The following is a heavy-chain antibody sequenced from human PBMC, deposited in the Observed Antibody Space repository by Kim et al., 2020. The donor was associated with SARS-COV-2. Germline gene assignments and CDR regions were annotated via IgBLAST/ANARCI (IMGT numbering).Heavy chain of an antibody. Sequence: SETLSLTCTVSGGSISTYYWSWIRQPAGKGLEWIGRMHSSGSSNYNPSLRSRVSMSVDTSKNQFSLKLSSVTAADTAVYYCAKNPYSDTVYGMDVWGKGTTVTVSS. CDR2: MHSSGSS. D-gene: IGHD2-15*01. J-gene: IGHJ6*04. V-gene: IGHV4-4*07. CDR1: GGSISTYY. CDR3: AKNPYSDTVYGMDV.